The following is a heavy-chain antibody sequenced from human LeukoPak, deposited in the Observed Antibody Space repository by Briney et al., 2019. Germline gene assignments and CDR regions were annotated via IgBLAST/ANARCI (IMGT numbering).Heavy chain of an antibody. CDR2: ISQSGNT. V-gene: IGHV4-38-2*02. CDR3: ARQTGSGLFILP. J-gene: IGHJ4*02. Sequence: PSETLSLTCSVSGYSISSGYEWGWIRQPLGKRLEWIGSISQSGNTYDNLSLKSRVTMSVDTARNQFSLKLTSVTAADTAVYYCARQTGSGLFILPGGQGTLVTVSS. D-gene: IGHD3/OR15-3a*01. CDR1: GYSISSGYE.